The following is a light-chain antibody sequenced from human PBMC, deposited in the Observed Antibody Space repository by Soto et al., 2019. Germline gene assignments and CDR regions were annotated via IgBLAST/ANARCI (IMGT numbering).Light chain of an antibody. J-gene: IGLJ2*01. CDR3: GSYAVSKGVV. V-gene: IGLV2-8*01. CDR2: DVS. CDR1: SSDVGGYNY. Sequence: QSALTQPPSASGSPGQSVTISCTGTSSDVGGYNYVSWYQQHPGKAPKLLIHDVSKRPSGVPDRFSGSKSGNAASLTVSGLQAEDEADYYCGSYAVSKGVVFGGGTKVTVL.